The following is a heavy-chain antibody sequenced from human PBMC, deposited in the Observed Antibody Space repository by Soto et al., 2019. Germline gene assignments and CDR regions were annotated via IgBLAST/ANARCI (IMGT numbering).Heavy chain of an antibody. CDR3: AKDNVRYFDWLLAPFDY. D-gene: IGHD3-9*01. V-gene: IGHV3-23*01. CDR2: ISGNGGST. CDR1: GFTFSSYA. J-gene: IGHJ4*02. Sequence: GGSLRLSCAASGFTFSSYAMSWVRQAPGKGLEWVSGISGNGGSTYYADSVKGRFTISRDNSKNTLYLQMNSLRAEDAAVYYCAKDNVRYFDWLLAPFDYWGQGTLVTVSS.